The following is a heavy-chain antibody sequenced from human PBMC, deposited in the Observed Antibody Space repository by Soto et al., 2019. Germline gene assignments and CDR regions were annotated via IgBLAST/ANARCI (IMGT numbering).Heavy chain of an antibody. J-gene: IGHJ5*02. Sequence: SETLSLTCAVSGDYISSGYFWGWIRQPPGKGLEWIGSIFHGGNTRYNPSLKGRLTILVDKSKNNFSLRLRSVTAADTAIYYCARDVDWFDPWGQGTLVTVSS. CDR2: IFHGGNT. CDR3: ARDVDWFDP. CDR1: GDYISSGYF. V-gene: IGHV4-38-2*02. D-gene: IGHD2-21*01.